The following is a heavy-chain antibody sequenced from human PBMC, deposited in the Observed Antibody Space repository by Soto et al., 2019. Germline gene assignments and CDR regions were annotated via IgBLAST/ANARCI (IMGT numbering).Heavy chain of an antibody. CDR3: ARGGGYDPFAY. D-gene: IGHD5-12*01. Sequence: QLQLHQSGSGLVKASQTLSLTCTLSGASITYGCYSWSWIRQPPGKDLEWLGYISHLESTFYNPSFQSRLTLSIDRSKNQFSIKLASMTAADTAVYYCARGGGYDPFAYWGEGTLVTVAS. CDR2: ISHLEST. V-gene: IGHV4-30-2*01. J-gene: IGHJ4*02. CDR1: GASITYGCYS.